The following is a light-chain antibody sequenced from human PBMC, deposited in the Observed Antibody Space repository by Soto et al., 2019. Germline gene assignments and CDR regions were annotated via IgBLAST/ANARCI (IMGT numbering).Light chain of an antibody. CDR1: QSVTTY. CDR2: GAS. Sequence: EIVLTQSPATLSLSPGERANISCRASQSVTTYLAWYQQKPGQAPRLLIYGASNRATGIPDRFSGSGSGTDFTLTISRLEPEDFAVYYCQQYGSSPPTFGQGTKVDIK. J-gene: IGKJ1*01. CDR3: QQYGSSPPT. V-gene: IGKV3-20*01.